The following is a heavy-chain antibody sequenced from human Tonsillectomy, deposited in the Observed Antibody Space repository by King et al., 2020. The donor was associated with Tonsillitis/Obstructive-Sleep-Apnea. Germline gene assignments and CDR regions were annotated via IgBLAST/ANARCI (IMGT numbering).Heavy chain of an antibody. V-gene: IGHV4-39*01. Sequence: QLQESGPGLVKPSETLSLTCTVSGGSISSSSYYWGWIRQPPGKGLEWIGSTYYSGSTYYNPSLKSRVTISVDTSKNQFSLKLSSVTAADTAVDYGAGGKPSSGYGGEVWGQGTTVTVS. CDR2: TYYSGST. D-gene: IGHD6-19*01. CDR3: AGGKPSSGYGGEV. CDR1: GGSISSSSYY. J-gene: IGHJ6*02.